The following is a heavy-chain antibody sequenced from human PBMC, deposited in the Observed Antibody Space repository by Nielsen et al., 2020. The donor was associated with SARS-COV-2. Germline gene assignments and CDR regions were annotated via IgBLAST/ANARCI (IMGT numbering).Heavy chain of an antibody. CDR3: ARGTEGYCGGDCYYFDY. V-gene: IGHV3-7*05. CDR1: GFTFSSYW. CDR2: INQDGSEK. J-gene: IGHJ4*02. Sequence: ETLSLTCAASGFTFSSYWMSWVRQAPGKGLEWVTNINQDGSEKYYVDSVKGRFTISRDNAKNSLYLQMNSLRADDTAVHYCARGTEGYCGGDCYYFDYWGQGTLVTVSS. D-gene: IGHD2-21*02.